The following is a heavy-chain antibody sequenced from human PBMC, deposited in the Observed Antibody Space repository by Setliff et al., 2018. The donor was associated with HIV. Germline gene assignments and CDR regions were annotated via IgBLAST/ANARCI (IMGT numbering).Heavy chain of an antibody. CDR3: ARDSPLSHFDY. Sequence: GGSLRLSCATSGFAFSDYDFHWVRQVTGEGLEWVSAIGTGGDTYYADSVKGRFTISRDNYKNTLYLQMNSLRPEDTAVYYCARDSPLSHFDYWGQGILVTVSS. CDR2: IGTGGDT. CDR1: GFAFSDYD. J-gene: IGHJ4*02. V-gene: IGHV3-13*01.